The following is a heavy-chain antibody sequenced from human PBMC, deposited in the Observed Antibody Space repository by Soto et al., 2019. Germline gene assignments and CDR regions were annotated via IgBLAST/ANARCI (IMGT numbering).Heavy chain of an antibody. CDR2: ISGSGGST. CDR3: ATIRPLRYFDWLSYPGTFDY. J-gene: IGHJ4*02. V-gene: IGHV3-23*01. D-gene: IGHD3-9*01. CDR1: GFTFSSYA. Sequence: GGSLRLSCAASGFTFSSYAMNWVRQAPGKGLEWVSAISGSGGSTYYADSVKGRFTISRDNSKNTLYLQMNSLRAEDTAVYYCATIRPLRYFDWLSYPGTFDYWGQGTLVTVSS.